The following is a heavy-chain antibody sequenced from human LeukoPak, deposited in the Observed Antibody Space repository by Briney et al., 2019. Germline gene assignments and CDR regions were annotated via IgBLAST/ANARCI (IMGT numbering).Heavy chain of an antibody. CDR2: INPSGGST. J-gene: IGHJ4*02. Sequence: ASVKVSCKASGYTFTSYYMHWVRQAPGQGLEWMGIINPSGGSTSYAQKLQGRVTMTRDMSTSTVYMELSSLRSEDTAVYYCARADAGYGGSFDYWGQGTLVTVSS. V-gene: IGHV1-46*01. CDR3: ARADAGYGGSFDY. D-gene: IGHD5-12*01. CDR1: GYTFTSYY.